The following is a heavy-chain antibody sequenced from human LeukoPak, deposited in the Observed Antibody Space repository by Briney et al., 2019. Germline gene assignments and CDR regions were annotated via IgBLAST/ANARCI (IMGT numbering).Heavy chain of an antibody. CDR2: ISGSGGST. V-gene: IGHV3-23*01. J-gene: IGHJ4*02. Sequence: PGGSLRLSCAASGFTFSSYSMSWVRQAPWKGLEWVSAISGSGGSTYYADSVKGRFTISRDNSKNTLYLQMNSLRAEDTAVYYCATGYCSSTSCYLFDYWGQGTLVTVSS. D-gene: IGHD2-2*01. CDR1: GFTFSSYS. CDR3: ATGYCSSTSCYLFDY.